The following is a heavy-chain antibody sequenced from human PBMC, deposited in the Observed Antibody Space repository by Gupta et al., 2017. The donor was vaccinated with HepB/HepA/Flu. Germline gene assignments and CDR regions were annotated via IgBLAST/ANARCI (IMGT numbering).Heavy chain of an antibody. CDR2: IWFDGTSE. J-gene: IGHJ4*02. CDR3: ARDGGNAVVATSVDF. V-gene: IGHV3-33*01. Sequence: QVHLVESGGGVVQPGSSLRLSCAAYGFNFNKYVMHWVRQAPGKGLEWVAAIWFDGTSEYYQNSVKGRVTISRNQSKNTLFLQMNSLVVEDTALYFCARDGGNAVVATSVDFWGQGTLVTVSS. CDR1: GFNFNKYV. D-gene: IGHD2-15*01.